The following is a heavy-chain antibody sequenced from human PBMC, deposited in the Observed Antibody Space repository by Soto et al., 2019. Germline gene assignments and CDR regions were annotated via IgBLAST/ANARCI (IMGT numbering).Heavy chain of an antibody. CDR1: GYTFTSYG. CDR3: ASAGWELRALEYYYGMDV. CDR2: ISAYNGNT. V-gene: IGHV1-18*01. J-gene: IGHJ6*02. D-gene: IGHD1-26*01. Sequence: QVQLVQSGAEVKKPGASVKVSCKASGYTFTSYGISWVRQAPGQGLEWMGWISAYNGNTNYAQKLQGRVTMTTDTATSTAYMELRSLRSDDTAVYYCASAGWELRALEYYYGMDVWGQGTTVTVSS.